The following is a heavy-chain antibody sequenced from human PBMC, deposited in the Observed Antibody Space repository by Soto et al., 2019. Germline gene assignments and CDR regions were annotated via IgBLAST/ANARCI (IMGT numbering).Heavy chain of an antibody. CDR1: GFTFRIYS. CDR2: MWYDGTNK. J-gene: IGHJ3*02. D-gene: IGHD3-16*01. CDR3: ARDATFGTKGGSFDI. Sequence: PGGSLRVSCAASGFTFRIYSMHWVRQSPGKGLEWVAVMWYDGTNKYYGESVKGRFTISRDNSENTLYLQMNSLRVEDTAVYYCARDATFGTKGGSFDIWGHGTLVTVSS. V-gene: IGHV3-33*01.